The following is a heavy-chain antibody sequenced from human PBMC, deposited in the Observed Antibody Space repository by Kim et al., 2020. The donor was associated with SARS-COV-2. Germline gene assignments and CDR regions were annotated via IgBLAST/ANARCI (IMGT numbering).Heavy chain of an antibody. V-gene: IGHV4-59*13. CDR2: IYYSGST. Sequence: SETLSLTCTVSGGSISSYYWSWIRQPPGKGLEWIGYIYYSGSTNYNPSLKSRVTISVDTSKNQFSLKLSSVTAADTAVYYCARASYDFWSGYFNYYYYYG. J-gene: IGHJ6*01. CDR3: ARASYDFWSGYFNYYYYYG. D-gene: IGHD3-3*01. CDR1: GGSISSYY.